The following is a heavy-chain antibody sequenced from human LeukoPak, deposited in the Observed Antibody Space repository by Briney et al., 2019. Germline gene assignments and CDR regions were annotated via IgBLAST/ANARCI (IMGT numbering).Heavy chain of an antibody. J-gene: IGHJ4*02. CDR3: ARSKNYFDY. V-gene: IGHV3-11*01. Sequence: GGSLRLSCAASGFTFSDSYFSWIRQAPGKGLEWFSYISSSGSTIYYTDSVKGRFTISRDNAKNSLYLQMDSLRADDTAVYFCARSKNYFDYRGQGTLVTVSS. D-gene: IGHD4-11*01. CDR1: GFTFSDSY. CDR2: ISSSGSTI.